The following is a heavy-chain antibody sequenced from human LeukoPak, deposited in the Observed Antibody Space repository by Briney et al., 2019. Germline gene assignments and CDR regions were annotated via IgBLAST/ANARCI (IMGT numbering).Heavy chain of an antibody. Sequence: GGSLRLSCAASGFTVSSNYMSWVRQAPGRGLEWVSVIYSGGNTYYADSVKGRFTISRDNSKNTLYLQMNNLRGEDTAVYYCARSGREATEIDYWGQGTLVTVSS. V-gene: IGHV3-53*01. J-gene: IGHJ4*02. CDR1: GFTVSSNY. CDR2: IYSGGNT. CDR3: ARSGREATEIDY. D-gene: IGHD1-1*01.